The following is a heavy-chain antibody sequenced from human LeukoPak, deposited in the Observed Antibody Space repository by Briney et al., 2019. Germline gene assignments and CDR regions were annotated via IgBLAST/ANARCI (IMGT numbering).Heavy chain of an antibody. CDR1: GGSISSYN. V-gene: IGHV4-59*08. CDR3: ARQDALGKYPPPYYMDV. CDR2: ISESGST. D-gene: IGHD3-16*01. J-gene: IGHJ6*03. Sequence: PSETLSLTCTVSGGSISSYNWNWIRQPPGKGLEWIGYISESGSTNYNSSLENRVTLSLGTSKNEISLNLRSATVADTAVYYCARQDALGKYPPPYYMDVWGKGTTVIVS.